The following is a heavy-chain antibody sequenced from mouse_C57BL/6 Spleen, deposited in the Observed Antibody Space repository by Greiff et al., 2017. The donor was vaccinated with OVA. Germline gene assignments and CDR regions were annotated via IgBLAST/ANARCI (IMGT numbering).Heavy chain of an antibody. CDR1: GYTFTDYY. Sequence: EVHLVESGPVLVKPGASVKMSCKASGYTFTDYYMNWVKQSHGKSLEWIGVINPYNGGTSYNQKFKGKATLTVDKSSSTAYMELNSLTSEDSAVYYCARSIYYYGSSRFFDYWGQGTTLTVSS. V-gene: IGHV1-19*01. CDR3: ARSIYYYGSSRFFDY. D-gene: IGHD1-1*01. CDR2: INPYNGGT. J-gene: IGHJ2*01.